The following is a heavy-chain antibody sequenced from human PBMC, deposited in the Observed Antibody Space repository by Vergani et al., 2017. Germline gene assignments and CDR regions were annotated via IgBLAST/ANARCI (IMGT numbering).Heavy chain of an antibody. V-gene: IGHV1-18*01. CDR3: ARDSLLWFGEFFPLDY. CDR2: ISAYNGNT. D-gene: IGHD3-10*01. Sequence: QVQLVQSGAEVRKSGASVKVSCKASNYKFINYGFSWVRQAPGQGLEWMGWISAYNGNTNYAQKFQGRVSMTADTSTTTAYMELRSLRSDDTAVYYCARDSLLWFGEFFPLDYWGQGTLVTVSS. J-gene: IGHJ4*02. CDR1: NYKFINYG.